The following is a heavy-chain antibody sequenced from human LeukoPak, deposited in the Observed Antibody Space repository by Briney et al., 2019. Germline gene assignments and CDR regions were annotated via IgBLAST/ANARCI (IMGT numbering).Heavy chain of an antibody. D-gene: IGHD2-8*02. J-gene: IGHJ3*02. Sequence: PSETLSLTCTVSGGSISSSSYYWGWIRQPPGKGLEWIGYIYYSGSTYYNPSLKSRVTISVDTSKNQFSLKLSSVTAADTAVYYCAREVVFAFDIWGQGTMVTVSS. V-gene: IGHV4-30-4*08. CDR1: GGSISSSSYY. CDR2: IYYSGST. CDR3: AREVVFAFDI.